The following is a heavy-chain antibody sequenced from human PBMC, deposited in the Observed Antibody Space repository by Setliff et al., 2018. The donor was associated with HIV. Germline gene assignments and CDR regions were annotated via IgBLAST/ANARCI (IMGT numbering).Heavy chain of an antibody. CDR1: GYTFNNYA. CDR2: TNTNTGSP. V-gene: IGHV7-4-1*02. Sequence: ASVKVSCKASGYTFNNYALYWVRQAPGQGFEWMGWTNTNTGSPTYAQGFTRRFVFSLDPSVRTAYLQITGLKAEDTAVYYCARGGDRMQIWSRFPFDIWGQGTMVTVSS. D-gene: IGHD3-10*01. J-gene: IGHJ3*02. CDR3: ARGGDRMQIWSRFPFDI.